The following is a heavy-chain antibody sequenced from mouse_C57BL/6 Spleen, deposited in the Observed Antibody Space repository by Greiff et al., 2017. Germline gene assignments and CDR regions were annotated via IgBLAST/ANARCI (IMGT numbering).Heavy chain of an antibody. D-gene: IGHD2-3*01. CDR3: ARGGYYYYYAMDY. J-gene: IGHJ4*01. V-gene: IGHV1-82*01. CDR1: GYAFSSSW. Sequence: QVQLQQSGPELVKPGASVKISCKASGYAFSSSWMNWVKQRPGKGLEWIGLIYPGDGDTNSNGTFKGKATLTADKSSSTAYMQLSSLTSEDSAVYFCARGGYYYYYAMDYGGQGTSVTVSA. CDR2: IYPGDGDT.